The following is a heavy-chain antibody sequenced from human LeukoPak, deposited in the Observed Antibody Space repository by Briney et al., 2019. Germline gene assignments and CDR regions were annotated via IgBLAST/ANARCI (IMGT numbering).Heavy chain of an antibody. D-gene: IGHD6-13*01. CDR3: ARGDLEIIAASGDY. Sequence: PGGSLRLSCAASGFTFSSYSMNWVRQAPGKGLEWVSSISSSSSYIYYADSVKGRFTISGDNAKNSLYLQMNSLRAEDTAVHYCARGDLEIIAASGDYWGQGTLVTVSS. CDR1: GFTFSSYS. J-gene: IGHJ4*02. V-gene: IGHV3-21*01. CDR2: ISSSSSYI.